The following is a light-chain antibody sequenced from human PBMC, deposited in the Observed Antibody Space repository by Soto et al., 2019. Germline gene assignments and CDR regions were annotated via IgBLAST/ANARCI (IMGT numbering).Light chain of an antibody. Sequence: DIQMTQSPSSLSASVGDRVTITCRASQSISTYLNWYLQKPGKAPVLLIYAASRLQSGVPSRFNGSGSGTDFTLTINSLQPEDFATYYCQHRYTTPRTFGQGTKLEIK. J-gene: IGKJ2*01. V-gene: IGKV1-39*01. CDR2: AAS. CDR3: QHRYTTPRT. CDR1: QSISTY.